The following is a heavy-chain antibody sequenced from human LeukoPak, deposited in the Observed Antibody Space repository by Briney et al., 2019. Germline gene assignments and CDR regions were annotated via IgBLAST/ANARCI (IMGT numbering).Heavy chain of an antibody. CDR3: AREGDKYANWFDT. CDR2: IYRSGST. V-gene: IGHV4-38-2*02. Sequence: SETLSLTCTVSGYSINSGYYWVWIRQPPGKGLEWIGSIYRSGSTNYNPSLKSRVTISVDTSKNQFSLKVSSVTAADTAVYYCAREGDKYANWFDTWGQGTPGHRLL. CDR1: GYSINSGYY. J-gene: IGHJ5*02. D-gene: IGHD2-8*01.